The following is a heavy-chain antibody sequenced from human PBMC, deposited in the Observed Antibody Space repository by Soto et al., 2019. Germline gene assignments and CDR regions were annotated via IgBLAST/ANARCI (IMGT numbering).Heavy chain of an antibody. V-gene: IGHV3-21*01. J-gene: IGHJ3*02. D-gene: IGHD3-22*01. CDR3: ARDRYYYDSSGYPDAFDI. CDR2: ISSSSSYI. Sequence: AGGSLRLSCAASGFTFSSYSMNWVRQAPGKGLEWVSSISSSSSYIYYADSVKGRFTISRDNAKNSLYLQMNSLRAEDTAVYYCARDRYYYDSSGYPDAFDIWGQGTMVTVSS. CDR1: GFTFSSYS.